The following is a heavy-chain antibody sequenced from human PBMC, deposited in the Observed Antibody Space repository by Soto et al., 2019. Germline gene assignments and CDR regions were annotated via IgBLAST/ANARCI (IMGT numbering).Heavy chain of an antibody. CDR3: AKDLLRGITPDY. V-gene: IGHV3-23*01. J-gene: IGHJ4*02. CDR1: GFTFSTYA. CDR2: ISDTGTTT. D-gene: IGHD3-10*01. Sequence: EVQLLESGGGLVQPGGSLRLSCVASGFTFSTYAMTWVRQAPGKGLERVSTISDTGTTTYDADSVRGQFTISRDNSKNTLYLQMNSLRAEDTAVYYCAKDLLRGITPDYWGQGTLVTVSS.